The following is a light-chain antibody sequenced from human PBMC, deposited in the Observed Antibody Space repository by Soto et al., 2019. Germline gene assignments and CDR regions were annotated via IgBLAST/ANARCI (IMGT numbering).Light chain of an antibody. CDR1: QAIGTD. CDR2: AAS. Sequence: AIQRAQSPSSLSASVGDRVTIACRASQAIGTDLGWYHQKPGKAPNLLIYAASSLQTGVPSRFRGSGSGTDFTLTISSLQPEDFATYYCLQDYNYPRTFGQGTKVDIK. CDR3: LQDYNYPRT. J-gene: IGKJ1*01. V-gene: IGKV1-6*01.